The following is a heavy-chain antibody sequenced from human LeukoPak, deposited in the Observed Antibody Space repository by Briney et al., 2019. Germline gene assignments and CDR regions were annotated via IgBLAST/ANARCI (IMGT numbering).Heavy chain of an antibody. J-gene: IGHJ5*02. CDR1: GYTFTSYY. D-gene: IGHD2-2*01. CDR2: INPSGGST. Sequence: GASVKVSCKASGYTFTSYYMHWVRQAPGQGLEWMGIINPSGGSTSYAQKFQGRVTTTRDTSTSTVYMELSSLRSEDTAVYYCARARGWGYCSSTSCYLEWFDPWGQGTLVTVSS. V-gene: IGHV1-46*01. CDR3: ARARGWGYCSSTSCYLEWFDP.